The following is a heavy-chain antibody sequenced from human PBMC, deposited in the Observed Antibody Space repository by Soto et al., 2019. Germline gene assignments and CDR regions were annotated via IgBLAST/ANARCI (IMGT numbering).Heavy chain of an antibody. Sequence: SETLSLTCTVSGGSISSYYWSWIRQPPGKGLEWIGYIYYSGSTNYNPSLKSRVTISVDTSKNQFSLKLSSVIAADTAVYYCARYSGYDFDPWGQGTLVTVSS. D-gene: IGHD5-12*01. J-gene: IGHJ5*02. CDR2: IYYSGST. V-gene: IGHV4-59*08. CDR3: ARYSGYDFDP. CDR1: GGSISSYY.